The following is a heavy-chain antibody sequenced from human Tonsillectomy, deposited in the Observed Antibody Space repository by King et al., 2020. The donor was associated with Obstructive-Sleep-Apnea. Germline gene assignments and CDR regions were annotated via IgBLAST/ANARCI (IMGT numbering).Heavy chain of an antibody. D-gene: IGHD3-10*01. CDR2: ISWSGDRI. CDR3: AKDQGEYFGVGAFDI. J-gene: IGHJ3*02. CDR1: GFTFDDSA. Sequence: VQLVESGGGFAQPGRSLTLSCAASGFTFDDSAMHWVRQVPGKGLEWVSSISWSGDRIAYADSVKGRFTISRDNAKNSLFLQMNSLRREDTAFYYCAKDQGEYFGVGAFDIGGQGTMVTVSS. V-gene: IGHV3-9*01.